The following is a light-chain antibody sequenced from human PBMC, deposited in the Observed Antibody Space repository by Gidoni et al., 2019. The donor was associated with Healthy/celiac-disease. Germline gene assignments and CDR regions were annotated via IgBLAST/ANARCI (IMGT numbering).Light chain of an antibody. J-gene: IGKJ1*01. Sequence: LSASVGHRVPITCRASQGISSYLNWYQQKPGKAPKLMIYAASSVQSGVASRFSGRGSGTDFTLTISSVQPEDLATYYRQQSYRRSTFGQGTKVEIK. CDR1: QGISSY. CDR3: QQSYRRST. CDR2: AAS. V-gene: IGKV1-39*01.